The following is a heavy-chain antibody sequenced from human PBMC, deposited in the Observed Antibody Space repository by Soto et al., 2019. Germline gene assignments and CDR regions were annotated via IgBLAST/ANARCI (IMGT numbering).Heavy chain of an antibody. Sequence: PGKGLERVSSISSSSSYIYYADSVKGRFTISRDNAKNPLYLQMNSLRAEDTAVYYCARVGSYYRDAYYFDYWGQGTLVTVSS. J-gene: IGHJ4*02. CDR2: ISSSSSYI. CDR3: ARVGSYYRDAYYFDY. V-gene: IGHV3-21*01. D-gene: IGHD1-26*01.